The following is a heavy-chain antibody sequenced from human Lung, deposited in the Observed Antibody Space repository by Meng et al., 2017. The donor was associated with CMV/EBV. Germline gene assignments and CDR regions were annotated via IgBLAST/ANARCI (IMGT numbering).Heavy chain of an antibody. V-gene: IGHV3-21*01. CDR2: ISSSSSYI. D-gene: IGHD5-12*01. CDR1: GFTFSSYS. J-gene: IGHJ6*02. Sequence: GESXKISCAASGFTFSSYSMNWVRQAPGKGLEWVSSISSSSSYIYYADSVKGRFTISRDNAKNSLYLQMNSLRAEDTAVYYCARDLRGYSGYDYPYYYYGMDVWGQGTTVTGAS. CDR3: ARDLRGYSGYDYPYYYYGMDV.